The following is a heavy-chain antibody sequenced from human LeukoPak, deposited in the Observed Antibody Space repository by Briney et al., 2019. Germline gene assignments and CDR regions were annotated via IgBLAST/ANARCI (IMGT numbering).Heavy chain of an antibody. CDR3: ARTVEGAWGYFDY. Sequence: GGSLRLSCAASGFTFSDYYMSWIRQAPGKGLEWVSYISSSGSTIYYADSVKGRFTISRDNAKNSPYLQMNSLRAEDPAVYYCARTVEGAWGYFDYWGQGTLVTVSS. CDR2: ISSSGSTI. D-gene: IGHD3-16*01. CDR1: GFTFSDYY. V-gene: IGHV3-11*01. J-gene: IGHJ4*02.